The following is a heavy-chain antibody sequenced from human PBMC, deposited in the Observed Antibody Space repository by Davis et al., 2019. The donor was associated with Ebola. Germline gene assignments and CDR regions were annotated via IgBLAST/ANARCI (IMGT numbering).Heavy chain of an antibody. CDR2: ISGSGGVT. V-gene: IGHV3-23*01. J-gene: IGHJ6*03. CDR3: AKDATEPAALYYYYYMDV. D-gene: IGHD2-2*01. Sequence: GESLKISCAASGFTFSSYVMSWVRQAPGKGLEWVSGISGSGGVTTYADSVKGRFTISRDNSKNTLYLQMNSLRAEDTAVYYCAKDATEPAALYYYYYMDVWGKGTTVTVSS. CDR1: GFTFSSYV.